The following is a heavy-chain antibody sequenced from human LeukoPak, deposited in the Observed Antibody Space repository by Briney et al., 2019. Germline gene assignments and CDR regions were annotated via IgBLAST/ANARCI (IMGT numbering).Heavy chain of an antibody. D-gene: IGHD6-13*01. Sequence: ASVKVSCKASGYTFTGYYMHWVRQAPGQGLERMGWINLNSGGTNYAQKFQGRVTMTRDTSISTAYMELSRLRSDDTAVYYCARGIAAAATNYYFDYWGQGTLVTVSS. V-gene: IGHV1-2*02. CDR3: ARGIAAAATNYYFDY. CDR1: GYTFTGYY. J-gene: IGHJ4*02. CDR2: INLNSGGT.